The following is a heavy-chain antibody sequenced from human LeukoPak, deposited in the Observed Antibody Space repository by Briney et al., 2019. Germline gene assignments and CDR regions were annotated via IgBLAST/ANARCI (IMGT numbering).Heavy chain of an antibody. V-gene: IGHV2-5*05. J-gene: IGHJ4*02. CDR3: AHSGFSYGFDY. Sequence: SGPTLVKPTQALTLTCTISGLSLSSSGVGVGWTRQPPGKALEWLVLIYWDDDKRYGPSLKSRLTITKDTSKNQVVLTMTNMAPVDTATYYCAHSGFSYGFDYWGQGALVTVSS. CDR1: GLSLSSSGVG. CDR2: IYWDDDK. D-gene: IGHD5-18*01.